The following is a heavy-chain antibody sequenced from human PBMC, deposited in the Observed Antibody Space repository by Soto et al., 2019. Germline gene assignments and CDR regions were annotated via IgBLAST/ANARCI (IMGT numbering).Heavy chain of an antibody. CDR2: IRPDGSEQ. CDR3: GRDWDV. Sequence: EVHLVESGGGLVQPGGSLRLSCGASGITFSSYWMSWVRQAPGKGLEWVANIRPDGSEQHYVDSVKGRFTISRDDAKNSLCPQMNSLRVEDTAVYYCGRDWDVWGRGTTVTVSS. V-gene: IGHV3-7*01. J-gene: IGHJ6*04. CDR1: GITFSSYW.